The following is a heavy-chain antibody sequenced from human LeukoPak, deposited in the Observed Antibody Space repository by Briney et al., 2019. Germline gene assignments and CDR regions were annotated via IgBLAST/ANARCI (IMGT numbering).Heavy chain of an antibody. CDR2: ISSDGTNK. D-gene: IGHD6-19*01. J-gene: IGHJ6*02. CDR1: GFTFSSYG. CDR3: AKDPIAVAGNNYYRMDV. Sequence: GGSLRLSCAASGFTFSSYGMYWVRQAPGKGLEWVAVISSDGTNKYYADSVKGRFTISRDNSKNTLYLQMNSLRAEDTAVYYCAKDPIAVAGNNYYRMDVWGQGTTVSVSS. V-gene: IGHV3-30*18.